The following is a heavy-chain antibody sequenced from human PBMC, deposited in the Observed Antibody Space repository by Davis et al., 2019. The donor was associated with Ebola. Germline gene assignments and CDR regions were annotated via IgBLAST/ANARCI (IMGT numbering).Heavy chain of an antibody. J-gene: IGHJ4*02. CDR1: GYTFTSYY. Sequence: ASVKVSCKASGYTFTSYYMHWVRQAPGQGLEWMGWISAYNGNTNYAQKLQGRVTMTTDTSTSTAYMELSSLTIDDTAVYYCARGYSPKCRGGDCVNDFWGQGTLVTVST. V-gene: IGHV1-18*04. CDR3: ARGYSPKCRGGDCVNDF. D-gene: IGHD2-21*02. CDR2: ISAYNGNT.